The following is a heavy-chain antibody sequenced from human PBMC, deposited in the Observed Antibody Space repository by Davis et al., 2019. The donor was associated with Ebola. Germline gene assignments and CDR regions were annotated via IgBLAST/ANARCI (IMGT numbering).Heavy chain of an antibody. V-gene: IGHV1-2*06. Sequence: ASVKVSCKASGYTFTGYYMHWVRQAPGQGLEWMGRINPNSGGTNYAQKFQGRVTITRDTSASTAYMELSSLRSEDTAVYYCAREIPVAPLDSWGQGTLVTVSS. J-gene: IGHJ4*02. CDR3: AREIPVAPLDS. CDR1: GYTFTGYY. CDR2: INPNSGGT. D-gene: IGHD6-19*01.